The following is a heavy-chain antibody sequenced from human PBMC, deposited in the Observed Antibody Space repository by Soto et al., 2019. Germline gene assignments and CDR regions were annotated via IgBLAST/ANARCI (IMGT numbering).Heavy chain of an antibody. V-gene: IGHV4-34*01. CDR3: ARAQYSSSWWYHNWFDP. CDR2: INHSGST. Sequence: SETLSLTCAVYGGSFSGYYWSWIRQPPGKGLEWIGEINHSGSTNYNPSLKSRVTISVDTSKNQFSLKLSSVTAADTAVYYCARAQYSSSWWYHNWFDPWGQGTLVTVSS. D-gene: IGHD6-13*01. CDR1: GGSFSGYY. J-gene: IGHJ5*02.